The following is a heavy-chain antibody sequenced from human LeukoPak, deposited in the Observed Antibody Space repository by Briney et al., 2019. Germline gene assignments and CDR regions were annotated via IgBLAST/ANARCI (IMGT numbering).Heavy chain of an antibody. CDR3: ARHVYSSSWYNYFDY. CDR2: IYYSGST. D-gene: IGHD6-13*01. Sequence: SETLSLTCTVSGGSISSSSYYWGWIRQPPGKGLEWIGSIYYSGSTYYNPSLKSRVTISVDTSKNQFSLKLSSVTAADTAVYYCARHVYSSSWYNYFDYWGQGTLVTVSS. CDR1: GGSISSSSYY. J-gene: IGHJ4*02. V-gene: IGHV4-39*01.